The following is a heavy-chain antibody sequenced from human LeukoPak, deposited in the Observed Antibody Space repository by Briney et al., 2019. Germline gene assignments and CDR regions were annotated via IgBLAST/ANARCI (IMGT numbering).Heavy chain of an antibody. CDR3: ARYCNGVTCYSGYDY. CDR1: GFTFSSYA. CDR2: ISTNGGGT. J-gene: IGHJ4*02. Sequence: GSLRLSCAASGFTFSSYAMHWVRQTPGKGLEYVSAISTNGGGTYYANSVKGRFTISRDNSKNTLYLQMGSLRAEDMAVYFCARYCNGVTCYSGYDYWGQGTLVTVSS. D-gene: IGHD2-15*01. V-gene: IGHV3-64*01.